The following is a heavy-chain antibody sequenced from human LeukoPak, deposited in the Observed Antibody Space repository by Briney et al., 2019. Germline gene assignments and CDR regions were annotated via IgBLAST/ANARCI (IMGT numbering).Heavy chain of an antibody. V-gene: IGHV4-4*02. CDR2: IYHSGST. CDR1: GGSISSSNW. Sequence: SETLSLTCAVSGGSISSSNWWSWVRPPPGKGLEWIGEIYHSGSTNYNPSLKSRVTISVDTSKNQFSLKLSSVTAADTAVYYCARDRPGIAVAGTPTWGQGTLVTVSS. CDR3: ARDRPGIAVAGTPT. D-gene: IGHD6-19*01. J-gene: IGHJ5*02.